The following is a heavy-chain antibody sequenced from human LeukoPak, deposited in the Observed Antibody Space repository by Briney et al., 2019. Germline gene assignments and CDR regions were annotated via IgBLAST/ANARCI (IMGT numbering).Heavy chain of an antibody. D-gene: IGHD6-13*01. CDR1: GFTFSSSV. CDR3: AVAGTFRSTHYFDY. CDR2: IAYDGSYK. J-gene: IGHJ4*02. Sequence: QPGGSLRLSCAASGFTFSSSVIHWVRQAPGKGLEWVAVIAYDGSYKYYADSAKGRFTISRDNSQNTLYLQMNNLRPEDTAVYYCAVAGTFRSTHYFDYWGQGTLVTVSS. V-gene: IGHV3-30*03.